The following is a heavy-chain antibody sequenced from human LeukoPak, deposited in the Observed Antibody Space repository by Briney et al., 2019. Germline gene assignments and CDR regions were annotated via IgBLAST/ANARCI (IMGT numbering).Heavy chain of an antibody. J-gene: IGHJ4*02. CDR1: GGSISSSSYY. Sequence: PSETLSLTCTVSGGSISSSSYYWGWIRQPPGKGLEWIGSIYYSGTTYYNPSLKRRVTVSVDTSKNQFSRRLSSVTAADTAVYYCARHQGALKWGSSSSGYYWGQGTLVTVSS. D-gene: IGHD6-19*01. V-gene: IGHV4-39*01. CDR2: IYYSGTT. CDR3: ARHQGALKWGSSSSGYY.